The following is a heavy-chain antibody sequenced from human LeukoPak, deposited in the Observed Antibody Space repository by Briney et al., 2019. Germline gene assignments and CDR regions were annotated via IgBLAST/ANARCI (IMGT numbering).Heavy chain of an antibody. D-gene: IGHD5-18*01. CDR1: GGSISSGGYS. CDR3: ARAGGYSYGYVPFDY. Sequence: PSQTLSLTCAVSGGSISSGGYSWSWIRQPPGKGLEWIGYIYHSGSTYYNPSLKSRVTISVDRSKNQFSLKLSSVTAADTAVYYCARAGGYSYGYVPFDYWGQGTLVTVSS. CDR2: IYHSGST. V-gene: IGHV4-30-2*01. J-gene: IGHJ4*02.